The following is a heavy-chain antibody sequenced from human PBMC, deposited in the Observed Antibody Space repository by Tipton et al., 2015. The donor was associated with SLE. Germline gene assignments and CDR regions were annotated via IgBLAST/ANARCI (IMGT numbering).Heavy chain of an antibody. CDR2: IIPIFGTA. CDR3: ARDLRGAVDYYYYGMDV. D-gene: IGHD2-21*01. V-gene: IGHV1-69*06. J-gene: IGHJ6*02. Sequence: QLVQSGPEVKKPGSSVKVSCKASGGTFRSYAISWVRQAPGQGLEWMGGIIPIFGTANYAQKFQGRVTITADKSTSTAYMELSSLRSEDTAVYYCARDLRGAVDYYYYGMDVWGQGTTVTVSS. CDR1: GGTFRSYA.